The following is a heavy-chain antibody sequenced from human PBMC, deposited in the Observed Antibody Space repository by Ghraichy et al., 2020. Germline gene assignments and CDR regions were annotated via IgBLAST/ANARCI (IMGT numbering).Heavy chain of an antibody. Sequence: SETLSLTCAVSGYSISSGYYWAWIRQPPGKGLEWIGSIYHSGTTYYNPSLKSRVTISVDTSKNQFSLKLSSVTAADTAVYYCARSNGSGACYYWGQGTLVTVSS. CDR2: IYHSGTT. J-gene: IGHJ4*02. V-gene: IGHV4-38-2*01. D-gene: IGHD2-15*01. CDR1: GYSISSGYY. CDR3: ARSNGSGACYY.